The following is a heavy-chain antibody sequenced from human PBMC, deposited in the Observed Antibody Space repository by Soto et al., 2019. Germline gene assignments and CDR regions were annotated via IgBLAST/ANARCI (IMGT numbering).Heavy chain of an antibody. CDR2: IYYSGNT. J-gene: IGHJ1*01. Sequence: PKKLSLPCTVSGDSVTRGDYYWSWIRQPPGKGLEWIGYIYYSGNTNYSPSLKSRVALSLDPSHTQFSLQLSSVTAADTAVYFWARMPGDTELTEWCNRWGPGTRV. CDR1: GDSVTRGDYY. V-gene: IGHV4-61*08. CDR3: ARMPGDTELTEWCNR. D-gene: IGHD2-8*01.